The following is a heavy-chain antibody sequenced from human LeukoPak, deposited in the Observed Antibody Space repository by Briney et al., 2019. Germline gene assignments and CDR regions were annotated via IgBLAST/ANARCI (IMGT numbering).Heavy chain of an antibody. CDR2: ISNSGSTI. J-gene: IGHJ4*02. CDR1: GFTFSSYE. CDR3: AVDSSCDY. V-gene: IGHV3-48*03. Sequence: GGSLRLSCVASGFTFSSYEMNWVRQAPGKGLEWVSYISNSGSTILYADSVRGRFTISRDNTKNSLYLQMNSLRAEDTAVYYCAVDSSCDYWGQGTLVTVSS. D-gene: IGHD3-22*01.